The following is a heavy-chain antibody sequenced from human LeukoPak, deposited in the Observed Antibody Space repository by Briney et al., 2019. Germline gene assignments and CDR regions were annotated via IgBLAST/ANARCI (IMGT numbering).Heavy chain of an antibody. CDR3: ARRTGSSWALDY. Sequence: GGSLRLSCAASGFTVSNNYMSWVRQAPGEGLEWVSVIYSGGPTYYADSVRGRFTISRDNSKNTLYLQMNSLRAEDTAVYFCARRTGSSWALDYWGQGTLVTVSS. CDR1: GFTVSNNY. J-gene: IGHJ4*02. D-gene: IGHD6-13*01. V-gene: IGHV3-53*01. CDR2: IYSGGPT.